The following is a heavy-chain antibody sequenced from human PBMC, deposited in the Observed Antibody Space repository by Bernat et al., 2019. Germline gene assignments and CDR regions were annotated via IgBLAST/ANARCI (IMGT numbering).Heavy chain of an antibody. CDR3: ASTYSSGWLDAFDI. D-gene: IGHD6-19*01. CDR1: GGSISSSNW. Sequence: QVQLQESGPGLVKPSGTLSLTCAVSGGSISSSNWWSWVRQPPGKGLEWIGSIYYSGSTYYNPSLKSRVTISVDTSKNQFSLKLSSVTAADTAVYYCASTYSSGWLDAFDIWGQGTMVTVSS. V-gene: IGHV4-4*02. J-gene: IGHJ3*02. CDR2: IYYSGST.